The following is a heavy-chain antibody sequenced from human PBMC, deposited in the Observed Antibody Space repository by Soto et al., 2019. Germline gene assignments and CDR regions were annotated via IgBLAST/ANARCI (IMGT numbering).Heavy chain of an antibody. D-gene: IGHD2-15*01. CDR1: GYSFTSYW. Sequence: PGESLKISCKGSGYSFTSYWISWVRQMPGKGLEWMGRIDPSDSYTNYSPSFQGHVTISADRSISTAYLQWSSLKASDTAMYYCARRLYGSSWYGTFDFWGQGTPVTVSS. J-gene: IGHJ4*02. V-gene: IGHV5-10-1*01. CDR3: ARRLYGSSWYGTFDF. CDR2: IDPSDSYT.